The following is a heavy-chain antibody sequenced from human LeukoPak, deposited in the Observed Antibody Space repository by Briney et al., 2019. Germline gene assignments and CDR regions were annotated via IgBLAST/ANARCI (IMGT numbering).Heavy chain of an antibody. CDR1: GFTFSSYA. J-gene: IGHJ4*02. Sequence: AGRSLRLSCAASGFTFSSYAMHWVRQAPGKGLEWVAVISYDGSNKYYADSVKGRFTISRDNSKNTLYLQMNSLRAEDTALYYCAKDMEMATIFDYWGQGTLVTVSS. D-gene: IGHD5-24*01. V-gene: IGHV3-30-3*01. CDR2: ISYDGSNK. CDR3: AKDMEMATIFDY.